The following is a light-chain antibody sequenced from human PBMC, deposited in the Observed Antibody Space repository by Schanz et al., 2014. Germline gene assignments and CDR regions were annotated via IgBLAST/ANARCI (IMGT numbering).Light chain of an antibody. CDR2: DVS. J-gene: IGLJ2*01. Sequence: QSALTQPASVSGSPGQSITISCTGTSSDFRTYNYVSWYQQHPGKAPKLMIYDVSNRPSGVSNRFSGSKSGNTASLTISGLQAEDEADYYCSSYTVNSTEVFGGGTKLTVL. CDR1: SSDFRTYNY. V-gene: IGLV2-14*01. CDR3: SSYTVNSTEV.